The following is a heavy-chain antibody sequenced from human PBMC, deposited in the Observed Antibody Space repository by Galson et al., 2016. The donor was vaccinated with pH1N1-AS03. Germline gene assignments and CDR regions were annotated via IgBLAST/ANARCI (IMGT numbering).Heavy chain of an antibody. CDR3: ARQGRDGHNDYFDY. D-gene: IGHD5-24*01. CDR1: GYIFTSYW. Sequence: SGAEVKKPGESLKISCKTSGYIFTSYWVAWVRHMPGKGLEWMGIIYPGDSDTRYSPSFQGQVTISADRSINTAYLQWSSLMASDTAIYYCARQGRDGHNDYFDYWGQGILVTVSS. J-gene: IGHJ4*02. CDR2: IYPGDSDT. V-gene: IGHV5-51*01.